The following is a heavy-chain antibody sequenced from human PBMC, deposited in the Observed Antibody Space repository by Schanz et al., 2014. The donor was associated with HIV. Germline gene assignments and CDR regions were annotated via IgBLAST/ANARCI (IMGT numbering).Heavy chain of an antibody. V-gene: IGHV1-18*01. CDR2: ISVYHNKT. CDR3: AKDPGILPRTYFDS. CDR1: GYSFSSYG. D-gene: IGHD2-2*02. Sequence: QVQLVQSGAEVKKPGSSVKVSCKASGYSFSSYGLSWVRQAPGQGLEWMGWISVYHNKTNYAQKLQGRVTMTTDTSTSTAYMELRSLRSDDTAVYYCAKDPGILPRTYFDSWGQGTPVTVSS. J-gene: IGHJ4*02.